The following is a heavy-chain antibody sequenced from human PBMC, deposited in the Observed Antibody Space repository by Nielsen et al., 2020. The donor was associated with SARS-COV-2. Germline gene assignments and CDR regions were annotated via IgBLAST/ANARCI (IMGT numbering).Heavy chain of an antibody. CDR3: ARGYSYGTAVPNRSRDYWYFDL. J-gene: IGHJ2*01. D-gene: IGHD5-18*01. Sequence: GGSLRLSCAASGFTFSSYWMHWVRQAPGKGLVWVSRINSDGSSTSYADSVKGRFTISRDNAKNSLYLQMNSLRAEDTAVYYCARGYSYGTAVPNRSRDYWYFDLWGRGTLVTVSS. V-gene: IGHV3-74*01. CDR1: GFTFSSYW. CDR2: INSDGSST.